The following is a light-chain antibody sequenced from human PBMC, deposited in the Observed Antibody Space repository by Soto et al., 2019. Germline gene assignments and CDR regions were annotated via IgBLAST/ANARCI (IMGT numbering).Light chain of an antibody. CDR2: EVT. Sequence: QSALTQPPSASGSPGQSVTISCSETSSDVGAYNYVSWYQQHAGKAPKLVIYEVTKRPSGVPDRFSGSKSANTASLTVSGLQSEDEADHYCSSFASSNTWVFGGGTKLTVL. CDR1: SSDVGAYNY. CDR3: SSFASSNTWV. V-gene: IGLV2-8*01. J-gene: IGLJ3*02.